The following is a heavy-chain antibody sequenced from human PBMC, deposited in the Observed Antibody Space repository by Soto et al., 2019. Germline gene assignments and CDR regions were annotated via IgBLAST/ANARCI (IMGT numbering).Heavy chain of an antibody. CDR1: GFTFSTYW. J-gene: IGHJ3*02. CDR2: IKEDGSEK. Sequence: EVQLVESGGGLVQPGGSLRLSCAASGFTFSTYWMSWVRQAPGKGLGWLANIKEDGSEKYYVDSLKGRFTISRDNAKNSLYVQMNSLRVEDTAVYYCARGGIGYCSGGTCFYTAFDIWGQGSMVTVSS. V-gene: IGHV3-7*01. D-gene: IGHD2-15*01. CDR3: ARGGIGYCSGGTCFYTAFDI.